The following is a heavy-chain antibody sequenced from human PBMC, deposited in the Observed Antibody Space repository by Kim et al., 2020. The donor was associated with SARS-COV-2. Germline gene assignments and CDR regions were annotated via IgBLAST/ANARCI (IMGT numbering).Heavy chain of an antibody. V-gene: IGHV4-31*03. J-gene: IGHJ4*02. CDR1: GGSISSGGYY. D-gene: IGHD5-12*01. CDR2: IYYSGST. Sequence: SETLSLTCTVSGGSISSGGYYWSWIRQHPGKGLEWIGYIYYSGSTYYNPSLKSRVTISVDTSKNQFSLKLSSVTAADTAVYYCARDYWMATGYWGQGTLVTVSS. CDR3: ARDYWMATGY.